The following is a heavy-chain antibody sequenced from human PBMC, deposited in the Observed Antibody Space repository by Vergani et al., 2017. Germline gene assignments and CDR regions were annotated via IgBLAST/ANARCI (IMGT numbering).Heavy chain of an antibody. V-gene: IGHV3-23*01. CDR3: AKDSGEQLLATEYFQH. J-gene: IGHJ1*01. Sequence: EVQLLESGGGLVQPGGSLRLSCAASGFTFSSHAMSWVRQAPGKGLEGVSAISGSGGSTYYADSVKGRFTISRDNSKNTLYLQMNSLRAEDTAVYYCAKDSGEQLLATEYFQHWGQGTLVTVSS. CDR2: ISGSGGST. D-gene: IGHD6-6*01. CDR1: GFTFSSHA.